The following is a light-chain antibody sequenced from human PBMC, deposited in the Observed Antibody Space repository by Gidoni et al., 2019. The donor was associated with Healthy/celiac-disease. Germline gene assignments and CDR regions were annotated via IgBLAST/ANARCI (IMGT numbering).Light chain of an antibody. J-gene: IGLJ1*01. V-gene: IGLV2-23*01. CDR2: EGS. CDR3: CSYAGSLYV. CDR1: SSDVGSYNL. Sequence: HSALTQPASVSGSPGQPITISCTGTSSDVGSYNLVPWYQQHPGKAPKLMIYEGSKRPSGVSNRFSGSKSGNTASLTISGLQAEDEADYYCCSYAGSLYVFGTGTKVTVL.